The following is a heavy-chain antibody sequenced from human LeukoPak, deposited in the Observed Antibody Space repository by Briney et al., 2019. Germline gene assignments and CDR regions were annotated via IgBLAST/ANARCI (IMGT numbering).Heavy chain of an antibody. CDR2: ISSSSSTI. J-gene: IGHJ4*02. V-gene: IGHV3-48*01. Sequence: TGGSLRLSCAASGFTFSSYSMNWVRQAPGKGLEWVSYISSSSSTIYYADSVKGRFTISRDNAKNSLYLQMNSLRAEDTAVYYCARDRHYCSSTSCPVKEFDYWGQGTLVTVSS. CDR3: ARDRHYCSSTSCPVKEFDY. CDR1: GFTFSSYS. D-gene: IGHD2-2*01.